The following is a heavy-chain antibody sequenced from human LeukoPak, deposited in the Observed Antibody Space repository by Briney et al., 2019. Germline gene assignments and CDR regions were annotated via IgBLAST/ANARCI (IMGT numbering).Heavy chain of an antibody. CDR2: IFYSGST. V-gene: IGHV4-39*01. D-gene: IGHD4-17*01. CDR3: ARQMNTVTADY. Sequence: PSGTLSLTCGVSGGSISSSSYFWGWIRQPPGKGLEWIGSIFYSGSTYYNPSLNSRVTISIDTSKNQFSLRLSSVTAADTAVYYCARQMNTVTADYWGQGTLVTVSS. J-gene: IGHJ4*02. CDR1: GGSISSSSYF.